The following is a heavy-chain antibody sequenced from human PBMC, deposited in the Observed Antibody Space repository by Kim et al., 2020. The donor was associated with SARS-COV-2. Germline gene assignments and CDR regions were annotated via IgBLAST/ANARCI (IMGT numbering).Heavy chain of an antibody. CDR2: IYSGGST. J-gene: IGHJ3*02. V-gene: IGHV3-53*04. Sequence: GGSLRLSCAASGFTVSSNYMSWVRQAPGKGLEWVSVIYSGGSTYYADSVKGRFTISRHNSKNTLYLQMNSLRAEDTAVYYCARYSGYDLGDAFDIWGQGTMVSVSS. D-gene: IGHD5-12*01. CDR3: ARYSGYDLGDAFDI. CDR1: GFTVSSNY.